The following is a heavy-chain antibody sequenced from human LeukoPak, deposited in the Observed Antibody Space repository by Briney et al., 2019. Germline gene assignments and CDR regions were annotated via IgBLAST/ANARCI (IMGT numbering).Heavy chain of an antibody. D-gene: IGHD1-26*01. V-gene: IGHV7-4-1*02. CDR2: INTNTGNP. Sequence: ASVKVSCKASGYTFTSYAMNWVRQAPGQGLEWTGWINTNTGNPTYAQGFTGRFVFSLDTSVSTAYLQISSLKAEDTAVYYCARSYSGSYYVRYFQHWGQGTLVTVSS. CDR1: GYTFTSYA. J-gene: IGHJ1*01. CDR3: ARSYSGSYYVRYFQH.